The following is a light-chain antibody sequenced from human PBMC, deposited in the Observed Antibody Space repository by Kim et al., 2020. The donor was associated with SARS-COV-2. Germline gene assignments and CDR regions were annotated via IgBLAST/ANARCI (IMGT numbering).Light chain of an antibody. J-gene: IGKJ1*01. V-gene: IGKV1-5*03. CDR1: ESISDW. CDR2: TAS. CDR3: QQFSVSPWT. Sequence: DIRMSQCPSTLSASVGDRVTMTCRASESISDWLAWYQQKPGRAPKLLIYTASTLESGVPSRFSGSGSGTEFTLTINSLQPDDVAMYYCQQFSVSPWTFGQGTKVDIK.